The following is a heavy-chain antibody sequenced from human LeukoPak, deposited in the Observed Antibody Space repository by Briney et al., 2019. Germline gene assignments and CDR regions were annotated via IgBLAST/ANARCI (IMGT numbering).Heavy chain of an antibody. CDR3: ARVAWLPQGRSYYYYMDV. CDR2: ISSSGSTI. V-gene: IGHV3-48*03. CDR1: GFTFSSYE. D-gene: IGHD6-19*01. Sequence: GGSLRLSCAASGFTFSSYEMNWVRQAPGKGLEWVSYISSSGSTIYYADSVKGRFTISRDNAKNSLYLQVNSLRAEDTAVYYCARVAWLPQGRSYYYYMDVWGKGTTVTVSS. J-gene: IGHJ6*03.